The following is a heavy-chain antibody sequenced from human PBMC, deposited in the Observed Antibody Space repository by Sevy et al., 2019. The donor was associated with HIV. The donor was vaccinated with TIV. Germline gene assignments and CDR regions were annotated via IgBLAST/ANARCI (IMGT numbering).Heavy chain of an antibody. CDR3: ARDSDNYDILTGYYLFDY. Sequence: ASVKVSCKASGYTFTSQYMHWVRQAPGQGLECMGIINPSGGSTSYAQKFQGRVTMTRDTSTSTVYMELSSLRSEDTAVYYCARDSDNYDILTGYYLFDYWGQGTLVTVSS. CDR1: GYTFTSQY. CDR2: INPSGGST. D-gene: IGHD3-9*01. V-gene: IGHV1-46*01. J-gene: IGHJ4*02.